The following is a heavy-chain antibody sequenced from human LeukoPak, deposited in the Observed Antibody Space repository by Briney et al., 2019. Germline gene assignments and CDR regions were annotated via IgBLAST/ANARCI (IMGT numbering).Heavy chain of an antibody. CDR2: IVVGSGNT. CDR3: AADPPELRAVENDAFDI. V-gene: IGHV1-58*01. CDR1: GFTFSSSA. D-gene: IGHD6-19*01. J-gene: IGHJ3*02. Sequence: SVKVSCKASGFTFSSSAVQWVRQARGQRLEWIGWIVVGSGNTNYAQKFQERVTITRDMSTSTAYMELSSLRFEDTAVYYCAADPPELRAVENDAFDIWGQGTTVTVSS.